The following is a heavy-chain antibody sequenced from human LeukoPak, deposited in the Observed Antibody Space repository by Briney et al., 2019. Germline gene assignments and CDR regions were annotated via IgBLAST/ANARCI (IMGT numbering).Heavy chain of an antibody. Sequence: SVKVSCKASGGTFSSYAISWVRQAPGQGLEWMGGIIPIFGTANYAQKFQGRVTITTDESTSTAYMELSSLRSEDTAVYYCATLRMTTDAFDIWGQGTMVTVSS. D-gene: IGHD4-17*01. CDR2: IIPIFGTA. J-gene: IGHJ3*02. CDR1: GGTFSSYA. CDR3: ATLRMTTDAFDI. V-gene: IGHV1-69*05.